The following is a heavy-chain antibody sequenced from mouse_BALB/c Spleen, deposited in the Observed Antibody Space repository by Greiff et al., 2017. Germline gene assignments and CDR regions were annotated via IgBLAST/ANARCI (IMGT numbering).Heavy chain of an antibody. J-gene: IGHJ1*01. CDR1: GFPFSSYT. CDR2: ISSGGSYT. CDR3: KRENHYDSSYDWYLDV. V-gene: IGHV5-6-4*01. Sequence: EVQLVESGGGLVKPGGSLKLSCAASGFPFSSYTMSWVRPTPEKRLEWVATISSGGSYTYYPDSVKGRFTISRDNAKNTLYLQMSSLKSEDTAMYSCKRENHYDSSYDWYLDVWGAGNTVNVSS. D-gene: IGHD1-1*01.